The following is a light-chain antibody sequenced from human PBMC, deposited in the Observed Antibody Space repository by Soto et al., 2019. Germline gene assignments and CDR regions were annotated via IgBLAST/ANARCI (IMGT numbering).Light chain of an antibody. CDR2: DVS. CDR1: SSDIGAYNY. Sequence: QSVLTQPASVSGSPGQSITISCTGTSSDIGAYNYVSWYQQHPGKAPKLMIYDVSDRPSAVSNRFSGSKSGNTASLTISGLQAEDEADYFCTSYTNSTTLVIFGGGTKLTVL. J-gene: IGLJ2*01. CDR3: TSYTNSTTLVI. V-gene: IGLV2-14*01.